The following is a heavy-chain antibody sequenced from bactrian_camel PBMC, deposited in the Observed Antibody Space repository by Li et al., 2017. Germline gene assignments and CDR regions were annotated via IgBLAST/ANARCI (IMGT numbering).Heavy chain of an antibody. CDR3: ALNKAPTCTDCSYTGWYDY. V-gene: IGHV3S26*01. J-gene: IGHJ4*01. Sequence: HVQLVESGGGSVQAGGSLKLSCEFSEYTASTNCMTWFRQAPGKEREGVAAINNEGGTTYADSVKGRFTISQDNAENKMYLQMDNLNPEDTAMYYCALNKAPTCTDCSYTGWYDYWARGPRSPSP. CDR1: EYTASTNC. D-gene: IGHD2*01. CDR2: INNEGGT.